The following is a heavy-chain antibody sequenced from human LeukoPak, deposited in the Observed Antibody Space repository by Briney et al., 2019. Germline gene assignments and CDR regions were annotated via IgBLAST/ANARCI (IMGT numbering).Heavy chain of an antibody. CDR1: GFIFSNYG. Sequence: GGSLRLSCEVSGFIFSNYGMHWVRQAPGKGLEWVALIWYDGRTKFHADSVRGRFTISRDNAKNSLYLQMNSLRAEDTAVYYCARADQTGTPDYWGQGTLVTVSS. D-gene: IGHD1-7*01. J-gene: IGHJ4*02. CDR3: ARADQTGTPDY. CDR2: IWYDGRTK. V-gene: IGHV3-33*01.